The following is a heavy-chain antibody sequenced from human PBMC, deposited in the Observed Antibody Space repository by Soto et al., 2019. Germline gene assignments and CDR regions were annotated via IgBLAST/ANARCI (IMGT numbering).Heavy chain of an antibody. CDR3: AKDADIVVVPAGAFMITPPLSPDY. CDR1: GFTFSSYC. D-gene: IGHD2-2*01. Sequence: GGSLRLSCAASGFTFSSYCMHWVRQAPGKGLEWVAVISYDGSNKYYADYVKGRFTISRDNSKNTLYLQMNSLRAEDTAVYYCAKDADIVVVPAGAFMITPPLSPDYWGQGTLVTVSS. CDR2: ISYDGSNK. J-gene: IGHJ4*02. V-gene: IGHV3-30*18.